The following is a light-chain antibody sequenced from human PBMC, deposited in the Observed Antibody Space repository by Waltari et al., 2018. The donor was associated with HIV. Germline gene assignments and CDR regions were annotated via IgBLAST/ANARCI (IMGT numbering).Light chain of an antibody. CDR3: QHYDTYSPWT. CDR1: QSISSW. Sequence: DIQMTQSPSTLSASVGGRVTITYRASQSISSWLAWYQQKPGKAPKLLIYKASSLESGVPSRFSGSGSGTEFTLTISSLQPDDFATYYCQHYDTYSPWTFGQGTKVEI. J-gene: IGKJ1*01. CDR2: KAS. V-gene: IGKV1-5*03.